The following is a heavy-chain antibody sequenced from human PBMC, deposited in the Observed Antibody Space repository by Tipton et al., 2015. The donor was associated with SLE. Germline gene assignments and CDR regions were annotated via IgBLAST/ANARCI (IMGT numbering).Heavy chain of an antibody. CDR2: IIHSGTA. V-gene: IGHV4-38-2*02. J-gene: IGHJ4*02. CDR1: GYSISSGYY. D-gene: IGHD3-22*01. CDR3: ARGGYYFDSDGVDY. Sequence: TLSLTCTVSGYSISSGYYWGWIRQPPGKGLEWIGEIIHSGTAHYNPSLKSRVTISIDTSKNQFSLRLISVTAADTAVYYCARGGYYFDSDGVDYWGQGILVTVSS.